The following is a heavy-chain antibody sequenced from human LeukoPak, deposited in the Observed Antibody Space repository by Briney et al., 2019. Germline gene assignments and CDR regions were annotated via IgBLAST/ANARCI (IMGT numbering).Heavy chain of an antibody. CDR3: AKDLQLVQSIAAAGTIDY. CDR2: IISSSSYI. CDR1: GFTFSSYS. J-gene: IGHJ4*02. V-gene: IGHV3-21*01. Sequence: NPGGSLRLSCAASGFTFSSYSMNWVRQAPGKGLEWVSSIISSSSYIYYADSVKGRFTISRDNAKNSLYLQMNSLRAEDTAVYYCAKDLQLVQSIAAAGTIDYWGQGTLVTVSS. D-gene: IGHD6-13*01.